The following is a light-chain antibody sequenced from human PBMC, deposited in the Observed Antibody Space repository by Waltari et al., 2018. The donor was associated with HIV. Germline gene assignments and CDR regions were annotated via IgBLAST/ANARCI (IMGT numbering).Light chain of an antibody. J-gene: IGKJ2*01. CDR1: QGISSW. CDR2: AAS. CDR3: QHYDTFPYT. Sequence: DIQMTQSPPSLSASVGDTVTITCRASQGISSWLAWYQQKPGKAPKPLIYAASSLQTGGPSRFSGSGTGTHFTLTISSLQPEDFATYYCQHYDTFPYTFGQGTRLEIK. V-gene: IGKV1D-16*01.